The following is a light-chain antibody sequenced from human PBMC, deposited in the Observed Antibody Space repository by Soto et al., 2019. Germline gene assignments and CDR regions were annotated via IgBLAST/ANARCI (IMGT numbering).Light chain of an antibody. V-gene: IGLV2-8*01. CDR3: SSYAGSNNFGV. CDR1: SSDVGGYNY. J-gene: IGLJ2*01. Sequence: QSVLTQPPSASGSPGQSVTLSCTGTSSDVGGYNYVSWYQQHPGKAPKLMIYEVSTRPSGVPDRFSGSKSGNTASPTVSGLQAEDEADYYCSSYAGSNNFGVFGGGTQLTVL. CDR2: EVS.